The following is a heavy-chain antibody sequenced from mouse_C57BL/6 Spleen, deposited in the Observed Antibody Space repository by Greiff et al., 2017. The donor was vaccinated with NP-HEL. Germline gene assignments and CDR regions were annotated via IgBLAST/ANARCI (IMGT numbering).Heavy chain of an antibody. J-gene: IGHJ3*01. CDR1: GYTFTDYY. V-gene: IGHV1-26*01. D-gene: IGHD1-1*01. CDR3: ARGGYYGSSQFAY. CDR2: INPNNGGT. Sequence: EVQLQQSGPELVKPGASVKISCTASGYTFTDYYMNWVKQSHGKSLEWIGDINPNNGGTSYIQKFKGKATLTVDKSSSTAYMELRSLTSEDSAVYDCARGGYYGSSQFAYWGQGTLVTVSA.